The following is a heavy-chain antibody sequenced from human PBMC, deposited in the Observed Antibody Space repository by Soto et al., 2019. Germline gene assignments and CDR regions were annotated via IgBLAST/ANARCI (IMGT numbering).Heavy chain of an antibody. CDR2: INHSGSA. J-gene: IGHJ5*02. CDR3: ASHLADIVVVGKDNWFDP. D-gene: IGHD2-2*01. V-gene: IGHV4-34*01. CDR1: GGSFSVYY. Sequence: QVQLQQRGAGLLKSSETLSLTCAVYGGSFSVYYWSWIRQPPGKGLEWIGEINHSGSANYNPSLKSRVTISVDTSKNQFSLKLSSVTAADTAVYYCASHLADIVVVGKDNWFDPWGQGTLVTVSS.